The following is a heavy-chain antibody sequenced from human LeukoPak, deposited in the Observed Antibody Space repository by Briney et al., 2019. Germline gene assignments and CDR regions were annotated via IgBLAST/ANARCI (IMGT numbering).Heavy chain of an antibody. CDR3: ARGYYYDSRAFGY. CDR1: GFTFSSYE. D-gene: IGHD3-22*01. Sequence: GGSLRLSCAASGFTFSSYEMNWVRQAPGKGLEWVSYISSSDTTVYYADSVKGRFTISRDNAKNSLYLQMNSLRAEDTAVYYCARGYYYDSRAFGYWGQGTLVTVSS. CDR2: ISSSDTTV. V-gene: IGHV3-48*03. J-gene: IGHJ4*02.